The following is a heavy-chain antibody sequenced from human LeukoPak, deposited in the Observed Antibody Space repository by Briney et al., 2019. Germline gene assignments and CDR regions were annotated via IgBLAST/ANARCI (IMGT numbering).Heavy chain of an antibody. CDR1: GYTFTSYD. V-gene: IGHV1-8*01. J-gene: IGHJ6*03. D-gene: IGHD3-16*01. CDR2: MNPNSGNT. Sequence: ASVKVSCRASGYTFTSYDIKWVRQATGQGLEWMGRMNPNSGNTDYAQKFQGRVTMTRNTSITTAYMELSSMTSEDTAMYYCARRGKGLGYYMDVWGKGTTVTISS. CDR3: ARRGKGLGYYMDV.